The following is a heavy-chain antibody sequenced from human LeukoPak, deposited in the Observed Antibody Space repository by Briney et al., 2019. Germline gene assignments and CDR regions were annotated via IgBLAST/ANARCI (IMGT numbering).Heavy chain of an antibody. CDR2: IYGGGNT. CDR3: ARERQLVPEY. D-gene: IGHD6-6*01. V-gene: IGHV3-66*01. Sequence: PGGSLGLSCAASGFTVSSEYMNWVRQAPGKGLEWVSVIYGGGNTYYADSVKGRFSISRDNSNNTLYLQMNSLRDEDTAVYYCARERQLVPEYWGQGTLVTVSS. J-gene: IGHJ4*02. CDR1: GFTVSSEY.